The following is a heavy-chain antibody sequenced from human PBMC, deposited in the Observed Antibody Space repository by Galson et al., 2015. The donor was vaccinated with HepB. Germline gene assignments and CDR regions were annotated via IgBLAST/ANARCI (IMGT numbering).Heavy chain of an antibody. V-gene: IGHV4-61*02. CDR1: GGSISSGSYY. CDR2: IYTSGST. CDR3: AGDYDSPPYYYYMDV. Sequence: TLSLTCTVSGGSISSGSYYWSWIRQPAGKGLEWIGRIYTSGSTNYNPSLKSRVTMSVDTSKNQFSLKLSSVTAADTAVYYCAGDYDSPPYYYYMDVWGKGTTVTVSS. D-gene: IGHD3-16*01. J-gene: IGHJ6*03.